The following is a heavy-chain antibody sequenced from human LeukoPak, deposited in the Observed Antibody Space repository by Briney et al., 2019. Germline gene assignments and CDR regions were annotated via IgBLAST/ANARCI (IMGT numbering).Heavy chain of an antibody. D-gene: IGHD3-22*01. J-gene: IGHJ4*02. V-gene: IGHV3-23*01. Sequence: GGSLRLSCAASGFTVRSNYMSWVRQAPGKGLEWVSGISGSGDNTYYADSVKGRFTISRDNSKNTLYVQVNSLGTEDTAAYYCAKGSYYDSSGSFYFDYWGQGTLVTVSS. CDR2: ISGSGDNT. CDR3: AKGSYYDSSGSFYFDY. CDR1: GFTVRSNY.